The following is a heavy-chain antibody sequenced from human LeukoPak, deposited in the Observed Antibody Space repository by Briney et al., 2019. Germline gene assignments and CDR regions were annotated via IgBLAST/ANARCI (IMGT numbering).Heavy chain of an antibody. CDR1: GFTFSSHW. CDR3: ARHYQLDY. V-gene: IGHV3-74*01. D-gene: IGHD1-1*01. CDR2: INNDGSST. J-gene: IGHJ4*02. Sequence: GSLRLSCAVSGFTFSSHWMFWVRQVPGKGLEWVSQINNDGSSTTYADSVKGRFTISRDNAKNTLFLQMNSLRAEDTAAYFCARHYQLDYWGQGTLVTVSS.